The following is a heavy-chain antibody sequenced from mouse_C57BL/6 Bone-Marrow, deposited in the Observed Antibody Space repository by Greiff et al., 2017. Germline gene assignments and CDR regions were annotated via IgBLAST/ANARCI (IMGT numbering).Heavy chain of an antibody. J-gene: IGHJ4*01. Sequence: VQLQQSGPGLVQPSQSLSITCTVSGFSLTSYGVHWVRQSPGKGLEWLGVIWSGGSTDYNAAFISRLSISKYNSKSQVFFKMNSLQADDTAIYYFARNYAEGNYDYYAMDYWGQGTSVTVSS. V-gene: IGHV2-2*01. D-gene: IGHD2-1*01. CDR3: ARNYAEGNYDYYAMDY. CDR2: IWSGGST. CDR1: GFSLTSYG.